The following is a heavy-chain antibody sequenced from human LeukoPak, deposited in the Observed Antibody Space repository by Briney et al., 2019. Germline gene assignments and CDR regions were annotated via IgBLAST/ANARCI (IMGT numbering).Heavy chain of an antibody. V-gene: IGHV4-34*01. CDR3: AIHEGSTGLYKY. CDR1: GGSFSGYY. J-gene: IGHJ4*02. D-gene: IGHD6-19*01. Sequence: PSETLSLTCVVYGGSFSGYYWSWIRQPPGKGLEWIGEINHSGSTNYNPSLESRVTISVDTSKNQFSLKLSSVTAADTAVYYCAIHEGSTGLYKYWGQGTLVTVSS. CDR2: INHSGST.